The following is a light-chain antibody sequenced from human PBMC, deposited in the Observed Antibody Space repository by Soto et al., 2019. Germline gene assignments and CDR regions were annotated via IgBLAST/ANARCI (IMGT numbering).Light chain of an antibody. Sequence: QSVLTQPASVSGSPGQSITISCTGTSSDVGGYNYVSWYQQHPGQVPKLTIYEVTNRPSGVSSRFSGSKSGNTAYLTISGLQAEDEADYYCSSYTNSDTWVFGGGTKLTVL. CDR1: SSDVGGYNY. J-gene: IGLJ3*02. CDR3: SSYTNSDTWV. V-gene: IGLV2-14*01. CDR2: EVT.